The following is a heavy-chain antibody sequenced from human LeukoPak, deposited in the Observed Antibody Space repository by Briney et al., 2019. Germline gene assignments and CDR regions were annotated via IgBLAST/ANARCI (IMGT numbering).Heavy chain of an antibody. V-gene: IGHV4-59*01. CDR3: ARGSYRFDL. Sequence: SETLTLTCTGSGGSISSYYWSWIRQPPGKGLEWIAYIYDSGSTNYNPSLKSRVTISVDMSKNQFSLKLSSVTAADTAVYYSARGSYRFDLWGQGTLVTVSS. J-gene: IGHJ4*02. CDR2: IYDSGST. CDR1: GGSISSYY.